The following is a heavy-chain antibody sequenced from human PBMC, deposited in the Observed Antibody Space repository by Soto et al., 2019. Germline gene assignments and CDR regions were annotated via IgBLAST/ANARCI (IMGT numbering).Heavy chain of an antibody. Sequence: SVKVSCKASGGTFSSYRINWVRQAPGQGLEWVGGIVPIYRTADYAQKFQGRVTITADESARTSYMELRSLKSQDTAVYYCVRDSGAKLSRSWGQGTLVTVSS. J-gene: IGHJ4*02. V-gene: IGHV1-69*13. D-gene: IGHD3-10*01. CDR2: IVPIYRTA. CDR1: GGTFSSYR. CDR3: VRDSGAKLSRS.